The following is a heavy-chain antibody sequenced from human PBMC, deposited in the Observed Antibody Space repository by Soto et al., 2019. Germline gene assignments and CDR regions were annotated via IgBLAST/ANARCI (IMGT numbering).Heavy chain of an antibody. Sequence: GSGKVCFKACGYPFTSYGISWVRQAPGQGLEWMGWIDAYNGKTYYEQKLQGRVTMTTDTSTSTAYMELRSLRSDDTALYYCARGITFGGVLNGMDVWGQGTTVTVSS. V-gene: IGHV1-18*01. CDR1: GYPFTSYG. D-gene: IGHD3-16*01. J-gene: IGHJ6*01. CDR3: ARGITFGGVLNGMDV. CDR2: IDAYNGKT.